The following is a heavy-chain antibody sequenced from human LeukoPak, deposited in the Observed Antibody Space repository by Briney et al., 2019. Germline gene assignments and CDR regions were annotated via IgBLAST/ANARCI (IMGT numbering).Heavy chain of an antibody. Sequence: GGSLRLXCAASGFMFSDYAMSWVRQAPGKGLEWVSSISASGGSTYYADSVKGRFTISRDNSKNTLYLQMNSLRGEDTAVYYCAKDIVVVPEDYWGQGTLVIVSS. J-gene: IGHJ4*02. V-gene: IGHV3-23*01. CDR2: ISASGGST. CDR3: AKDIVVVPEDY. D-gene: IGHD3-22*01. CDR1: GFMFSDYA.